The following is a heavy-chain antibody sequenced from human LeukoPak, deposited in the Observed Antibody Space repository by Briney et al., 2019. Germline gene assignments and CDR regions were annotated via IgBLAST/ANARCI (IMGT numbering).Heavy chain of an antibody. CDR3: ARGTVTYYYFDY. J-gene: IGHJ4*02. V-gene: IGHV4-30-4*01. CDR2: IYYSGST. CDR1: GGSISSGDYY. Sequence: SETLSLTCTVSGGSISSGDYYWSWIRQPPGKGLEWIGYIYYSGSTYYNPSLKSRVTISVDTSKNQFSLKPSSVTAADTAVYYCARGTVTYYYFDYWGQGTLVTVSS. D-gene: IGHD4-11*01.